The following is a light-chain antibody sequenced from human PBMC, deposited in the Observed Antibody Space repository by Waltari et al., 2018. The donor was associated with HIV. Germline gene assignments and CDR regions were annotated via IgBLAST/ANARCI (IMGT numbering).Light chain of an antibody. Sequence: QSALTQPASVSGSPGPSTPLSCTGPSRDVGSYNPVSWYQQHPGKAPKLMIYEVSKRPSGVSNRFSGSKSGNTASLAISGLQAEDEADYYCCSYAGSSTWVFGGGTKLTVL. J-gene: IGLJ3*02. V-gene: IGLV2-23*02. CDR3: CSYAGSSTWV. CDR1: SRDVGSYNP. CDR2: EVS.